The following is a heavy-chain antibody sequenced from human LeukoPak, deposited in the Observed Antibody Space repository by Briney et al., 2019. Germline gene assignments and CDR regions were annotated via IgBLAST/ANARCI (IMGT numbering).Heavy chain of an antibody. CDR2: INWNGGST. Sequence: GGSLRLSCAASGFTFDDYGMSWVRQAPGKGLEWVSGINWNGGSTGYADSVKGRFTISRDNAKNSLYLQMNSLRAEDTALYYCARDRGYYGSGSYGDYWGQGTLVIVSS. J-gene: IGHJ4*02. V-gene: IGHV3-20*04. CDR1: GFTFDDYG. D-gene: IGHD3-10*01. CDR3: ARDRGYYGSGSYGDY.